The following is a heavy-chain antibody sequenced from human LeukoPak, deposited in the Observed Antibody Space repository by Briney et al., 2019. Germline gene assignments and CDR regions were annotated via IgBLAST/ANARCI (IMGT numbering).Heavy chain of an antibody. CDR2: ISSGAGTTI. CDR1: GFSISDYY. D-gene: IGHD3-9*01. CDR3: ARARAAYFALFQH. V-gene: IGHV3-11*01. J-gene: IGHJ1*01. Sequence: GGSLRLSCAASGFSISDYYMSWVRQAPGKGLEWISYISSGAGTTIKYADSVKGRFAISRDNAQNSLFLQINSLRAEDTAVYFCARARAAYFALFQHWGQGSLVIVSS.